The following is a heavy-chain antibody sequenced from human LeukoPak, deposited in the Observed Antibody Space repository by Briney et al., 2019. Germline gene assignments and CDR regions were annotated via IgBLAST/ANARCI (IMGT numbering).Heavy chain of an antibody. J-gene: IGHJ4*02. CDR3: ARDRSRAEDY. CDR1: GFSFSNYW. CDR2: MNQDGSEK. D-gene: IGHD1-26*01. Sequence: PGGSLRLFCTTSGFSFSNYWLTWVRQAPGKGLEWVANMNQDGSEKYYVDSVKGRFTISRDNAKNSLYLQMNSLRAEDTAVYYCARDRSRAEDYWGQGTLVTVSS. V-gene: IGHV3-7*04.